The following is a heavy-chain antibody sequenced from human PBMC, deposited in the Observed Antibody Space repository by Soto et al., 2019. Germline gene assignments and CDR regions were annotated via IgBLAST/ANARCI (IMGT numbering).Heavy chain of an antibody. CDR1: GFSLSTSGMC. Sequence: SGPTLVNPTQTLTLTCTFSGFSLSTSGMCVSWIRQPPGKALEWLARIDWDDDKYYSTSLKTRLTISKDTSKNQVVLTMTNMDPVDTATYFCARVGDVAAAGVFDYWGQGTLVTVSS. D-gene: IGHD6-13*01. CDR2: IDWDDDK. V-gene: IGHV2-70*11. J-gene: IGHJ4*02. CDR3: ARVGDVAAAGVFDY.